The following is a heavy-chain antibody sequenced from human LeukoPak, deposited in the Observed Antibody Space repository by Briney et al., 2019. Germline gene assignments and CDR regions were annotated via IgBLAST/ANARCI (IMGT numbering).Heavy chain of an antibody. V-gene: IGHV4-34*09. J-gene: IGHJ4*02. D-gene: IGHD2-2*01. CDR3: ARTRTSSSDYFDY. CDR2: INHSGST. CDR1: GGSFSGYY. Sequence: SETLSLTCAVYGGSFSGYYWSWIRQPPGKGLEWIGEINHSGSTNYNPSLKSRVTISVDTSKNQFSLKLSSVTAADTAVYYCARTRTSSSDYFDYWGQGTLVTVSS.